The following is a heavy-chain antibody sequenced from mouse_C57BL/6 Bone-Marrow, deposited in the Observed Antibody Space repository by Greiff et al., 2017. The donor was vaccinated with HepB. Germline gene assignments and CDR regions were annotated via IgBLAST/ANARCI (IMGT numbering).Heavy chain of an antibody. V-gene: IGHV1-55*01. D-gene: IGHD1-1*01. J-gene: IGHJ4*01. Sequence: QVQLKQPGAELVKPGASVTMSCKASGYTFTSYWITWVKQRPGQGLEWIGDIYPGSGSTNYNEKFKSKATLTVDTSSSTAYMQLSSLTSEDSAVYYCARDYGSSYAMDYWGQGTSDTVSS. CDR1: GYTFTSYW. CDR3: ARDYGSSYAMDY. CDR2: IYPGSGST.